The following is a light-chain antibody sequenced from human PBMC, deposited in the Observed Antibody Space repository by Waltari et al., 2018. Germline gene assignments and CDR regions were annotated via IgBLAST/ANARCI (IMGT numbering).Light chain of an antibody. Sequence: EIVLTQSPATLSVSPGDRVTLSCRASQSVGTNLAWYQHSPGRAPRLLVYRASTRASYIPARFSASGSGTEFTLSISTLQSEDSAVFYCKQYNDWPRKFGQGTKVEIK. CDR1: QSVGTN. J-gene: IGKJ1*01. CDR3: KQYNDWPRK. V-gene: IGKV3D-15*01. CDR2: RAS.